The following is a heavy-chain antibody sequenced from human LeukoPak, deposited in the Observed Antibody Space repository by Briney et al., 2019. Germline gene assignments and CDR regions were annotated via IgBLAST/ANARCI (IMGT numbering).Heavy chain of an antibody. CDR3: ARQVGLYYFDY. CDR2: ILYSGTT. CDR1: GGFFSSNGYY. D-gene: IGHD1-26*01. V-gene: IGHV4-39*01. J-gene: IGHJ4*02. Sequence: PSETLSLTCTVSGGFFSSNGYYWGWIRLPPGKGLEWIGSILYSGTTYNNPSLKSRVTMSVDTSKNQFSLRLNSVTAADTAVYYCARQVGLYYFDYWGQGTLVTVSS.